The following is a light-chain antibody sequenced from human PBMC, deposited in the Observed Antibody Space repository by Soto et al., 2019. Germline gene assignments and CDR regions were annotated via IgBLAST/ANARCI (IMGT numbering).Light chain of an antibody. CDR3: QQRSDWPPIT. CDR2: DAS. J-gene: IGKJ5*01. V-gene: IGKV3-11*01. CDR1: QSVSDY. Sequence: EVVLTQSPATLSLSPGERATLSCRASQSVSDYLAWYQQKPGQAPRLLIYDASQRPNDIPARFSGSGFGTDFTLTINNVEPDDFAVYYCQQRSDWPPITFGQGTRLDI.